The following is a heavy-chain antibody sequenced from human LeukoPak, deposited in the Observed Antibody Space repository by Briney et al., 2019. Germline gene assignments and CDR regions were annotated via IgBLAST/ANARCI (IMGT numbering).Heavy chain of an antibody. J-gene: IGHJ4*02. CDR3: AKDRQQLVRFDY. Sequence: TGGSLRLSCAASGFTFSSYGMHWVRQAPGKGLEWVAFIRYDGSNKYYADSVKGRFTISRDNSKNTLYLQMNSLRAEDTAVYYCAKDRQQLVRFDYWGQGTLVTVSS. V-gene: IGHV3-30*02. D-gene: IGHD6-13*01. CDR2: IRYDGSNK. CDR1: GFTFSSYG.